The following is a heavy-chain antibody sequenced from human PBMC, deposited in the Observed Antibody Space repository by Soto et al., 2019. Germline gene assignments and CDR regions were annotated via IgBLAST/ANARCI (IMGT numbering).Heavy chain of an antibody. Sequence: SETLSLTCSVSGASIRSYYWHWIRQPPGKGLEWIGYVYTSDYTRYSSSLKSRVTISVDTSKSQFYLRLNSVTAADTAVYYRASPAGHPGHFFYYNGTDVWGQGTTVTVPS. CDR1: GASIRSYY. J-gene: IGHJ6*02. CDR3: ASPAGHPGHFFYYNGTDV. V-gene: IGHV4-4*08. CDR2: VYTSDYT. D-gene: IGHD3-3*02.